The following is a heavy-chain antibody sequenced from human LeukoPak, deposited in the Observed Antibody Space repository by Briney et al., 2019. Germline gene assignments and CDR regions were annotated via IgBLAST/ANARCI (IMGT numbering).Heavy chain of an antibody. V-gene: IGHV1-69*05. D-gene: IGHD3-9*01. J-gene: IGHJ6*03. CDR2: IIPIFGTA. Sequence: GASVKVSCKASGGTFSSYAISWVRQAPGQGLEWMGGIIPIFGTANYAQKFQGRVTITTDESTSTAYMELSSLRSEDTAVYYCARARYDILTGYYDYYYYYMDVWGKGTTVTVSS. CDR1: GGTFSSYA. CDR3: ARARYDILTGYYDYYYYYMDV.